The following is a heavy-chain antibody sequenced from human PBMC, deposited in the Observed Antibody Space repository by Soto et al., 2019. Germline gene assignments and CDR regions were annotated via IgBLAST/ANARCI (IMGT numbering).Heavy chain of an antibody. Sequence: SETLSLTCTVSGGSVSSGDYYWSWIRQPPGKGLEWIGYIYYSGSTNYNPSLKSRVSISLDTSKNQFSLRLTSVTAADTAVYYCARIPVDAYMINWFDPWGQGTLVTVSS. D-gene: IGHD3-16*01. V-gene: IGHV4-61*08. J-gene: IGHJ5*02. CDR1: GGSVSSGDYY. CDR3: ARIPVDAYMINWFDP. CDR2: IYYSGST.